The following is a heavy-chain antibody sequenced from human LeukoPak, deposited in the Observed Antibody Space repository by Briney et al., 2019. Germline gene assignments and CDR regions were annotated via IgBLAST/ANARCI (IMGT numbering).Heavy chain of an antibody. CDR1: GFTFSSYG. D-gene: IGHD3-10*01. CDR2: ISYDGSNK. V-gene: IGHV3-30*18. Sequence: GRSLRLSCAASGFTFSSYGMHWVREAPGEGLEWVAVISYDGSNKYYADSVKGRFTISRDNPNNTLYLQMNSLRAEDTAVYYCAKDRELRTNHFDYWGQGTLVTVSS. J-gene: IGHJ4*02. CDR3: AKDRELRTNHFDY.